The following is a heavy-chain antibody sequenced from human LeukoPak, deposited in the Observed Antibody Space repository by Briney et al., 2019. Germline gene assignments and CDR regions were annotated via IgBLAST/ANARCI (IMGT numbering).Heavy chain of an antibody. CDR3: ARARDSSY. D-gene: IGHD6-13*01. V-gene: IGHV3-53*01. J-gene: IGHJ4*02. CDR2: IYSGGNT. CDR1: GFTVSSNY. Sequence: GGSLRLSCAASGFTVSSNYMNWVRQAPGKGLEWVSVIYSGGNTYYADSVKGRFTISRDNSKNTLYLQMNSLRAEDTAVYYCARARDSSYWGQGTLVTVSS.